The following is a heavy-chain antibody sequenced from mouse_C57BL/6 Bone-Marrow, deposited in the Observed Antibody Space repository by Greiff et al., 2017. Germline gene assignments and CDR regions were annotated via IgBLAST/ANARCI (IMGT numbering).Heavy chain of an antibody. Sequence: ESGPGLVKPSQSLSLTCSVTGYSITSGYYWNWIRQFPGNKLEWMGYISYDGSNNYNPSLKNRISITRDTSKNQFFLKLNSVTTEDTATYYCARQLRLPYAMDYWGQGTSVTVSS. CDR3: ARQLRLPYAMDY. J-gene: IGHJ4*01. CDR1: GYSITSGYY. CDR2: ISYDGSN. V-gene: IGHV3-6*01. D-gene: IGHD3-2*02.